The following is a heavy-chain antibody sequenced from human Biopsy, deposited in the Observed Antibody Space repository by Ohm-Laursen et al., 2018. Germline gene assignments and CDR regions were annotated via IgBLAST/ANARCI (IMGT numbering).Heavy chain of an antibody. CDR1: GFTFNNYC. J-gene: IGHJ2*01. CDR3: ARGIGPGYGCLKGFEL. D-gene: IGHD3-16*01. CDR2: IYQNVYEK. V-gene: IGHV3-7*04. Sequence: SLRLSCSASGFTFNNYCMGWVRQAPGKGLEWVADIYQNVYEKYYVDSVKGRFTISRDNAKKSLFLQMHSLRAEDTGVYFCARGIGPGYGCLKGFELWGRGTLVTVSS.